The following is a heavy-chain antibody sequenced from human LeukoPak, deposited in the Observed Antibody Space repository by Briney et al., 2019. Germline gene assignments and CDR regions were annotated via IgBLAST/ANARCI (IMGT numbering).Heavy chain of an antibody. CDR1: GGSISSGDYY. CDR3: ARVLGWHIVVVTAISEGAFDI. Sequence: SETLSLTCTVSGGSISSGDYYWSWIRQPPGKGLEWIGYIYYSGSTYYNPSLKSRVTISVDTSKNQFSLKLSSVTAADTAVYYCARVLGWHIVVVTAISEGAFDIWGQGTMVTVSS. CDR2: IYYSGST. D-gene: IGHD2-21*02. V-gene: IGHV4-30-4*01. J-gene: IGHJ3*02.